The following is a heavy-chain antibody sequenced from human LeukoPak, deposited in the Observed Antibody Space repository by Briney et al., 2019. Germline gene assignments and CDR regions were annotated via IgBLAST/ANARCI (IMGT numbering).Heavy chain of an antibody. CDR3: TTDVQKRLQDAFDI. CDR1: GFTFDDYA. J-gene: IGHJ3*02. CDR2: ISWDGGST. V-gene: IGHV3-43D*03. Sequence: GGSLRLSCAASGFTFDDYAMHWVRQAPGKGLEWVSLISWDGGSTYYADSVKGRFTISRDNSKNSLYLQMNSLKTEDTALYYCTTDVQKRLQDAFDIWGQGTMVTVSS. D-gene: IGHD6-25*01.